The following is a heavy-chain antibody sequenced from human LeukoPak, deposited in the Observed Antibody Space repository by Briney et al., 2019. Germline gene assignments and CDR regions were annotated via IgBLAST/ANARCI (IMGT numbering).Heavy chain of an antibody. D-gene: IGHD6-19*01. CDR3: ASATPGYSSEGGFDP. J-gene: IGHJ5*02. CDR2: IYTSGST. V-gene: IGHV4-61*02. CDR1: GGSISSGSYY. Sequence: SETLSLTCTVSGGSISSGSYYWSWIRQPAGKGLEWIGRIYTSGSTNYNPSLKSRVTMSVDTSKNQFSLKLSSVTAADTAVYYCASATPGYSSEGGFDPWGQGTLVTVSS.